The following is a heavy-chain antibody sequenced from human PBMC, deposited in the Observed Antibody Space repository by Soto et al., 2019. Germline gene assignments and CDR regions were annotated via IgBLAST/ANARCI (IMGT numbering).Heavy chain of an antibody. CDR2: FDPEDGET. CDR3: VRVVAIPGYPDN. CDR1: GYTPTELS. Sequence: GASVKVSCKVSGYTPTELSMHWVRQAPGKGLEWMGGFDPEDGETIYAQKFQGRVTITADESTSTVYMELSSLRSDDTAVYYCVRVVAIPGYPDNWGQGTLVTVSS. J-gene: IGHJ4*02. V-gene: IGHV1-24*01. D-gene: IGHD5-12*01.